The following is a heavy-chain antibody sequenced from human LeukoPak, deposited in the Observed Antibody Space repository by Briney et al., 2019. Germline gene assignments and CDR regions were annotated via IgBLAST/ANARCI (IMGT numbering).Heavy chain of an antibody. V-gene: IGHV4-34*01. CDR3: ARLYSSSWYYFDY. CDR1: GGSFSGYY. D-gene: IGHD6-13*01. Sequence: SETLCLTCAVSGGSFSGYYWSWIRQPPGKGLEWIGEINHSGSTNYNPSLKSRVTISVDTSKNQFSLKLSSVTAADTAVYYCARLYSSSWYYFDYWGQGTLVTVSS. CDR2: INHSGST. J-gene: IGHJ4*02.